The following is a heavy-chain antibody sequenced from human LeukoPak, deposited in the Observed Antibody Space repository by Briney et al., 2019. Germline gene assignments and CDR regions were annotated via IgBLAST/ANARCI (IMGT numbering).Heavy chain of an antibody. CDR3: AKVTHYYDSSGYYYHRAFDI. CDR1: EFTFSSYV. J-gene: IGHJ3*02. D-gene: IGHD3-22*01. V-gene: IGHV3-23*01. Sequence: GGSLRLSCAASEFTFSSYVMAWVRQAPGKGLEWVSAISGSGGSTYYADSVKGRFTISRDNAKNSLYLQMNSLRAEDTALYYCAKVTHYYDSSGYYYHRAFDIWGQGTMVTVSS. CDR2: ISGSGGST.